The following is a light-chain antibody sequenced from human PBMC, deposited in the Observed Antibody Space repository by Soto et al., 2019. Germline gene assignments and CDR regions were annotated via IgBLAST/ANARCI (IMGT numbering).Light chain of an antibody. CDR2: EVT. CDR1: SSDVGGYNY. V-gene: IGLV2-8*01. CDR3: SSRAGSAPYV. Sequence: QSVLTQPPSASGSPGQSVTISCTGTSSDVGGYNYVSWYQQHPGKAPKLMVYEVTKRPSGVPDRFSGSKSGNTASLTVSGLQADDEADYYCSSRAGSAPYVFGTGTQLTVL. J-gene: IGLJ1*01.